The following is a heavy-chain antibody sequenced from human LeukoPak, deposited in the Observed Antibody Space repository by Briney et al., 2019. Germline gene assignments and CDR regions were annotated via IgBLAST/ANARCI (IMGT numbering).Heavy chain of an antibody. J-gene: IGHJ3*02. CDR2: IKEDGSDK. D-gene: IGHD3-16*01. V-gene: IGHV3-7*05. CDR3: ARDVEGGTFDI. Sequence: GGSLRLSCSASAFTFSVYWMTWVRQAPGKGLEWVATIKEDGSDKYYVDSVRGRFTISRDNAENSLYLQMSSLRADDTAVYFCARDVEGGTFDIWGQGTTVTVSS. CDR1: AFTFSVYW.